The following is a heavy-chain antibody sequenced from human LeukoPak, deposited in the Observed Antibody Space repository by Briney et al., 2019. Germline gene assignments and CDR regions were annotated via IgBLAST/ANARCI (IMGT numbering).Heavy chain of an antibody. CDR3: ARDHRNYGDALAAFDI. V-gene: IGHV4-30-2*01. CDR2: IYHSGST. J-gene: IGHJ3*02. Sequence: SETLSLTCAVSGGSISSGGSSWSWIRQPPGKGLEWIGYIYHSGSTYYNPSLKSRVTISVDRSKNQFSLKLSSVTAADTAVYYCARDHRNYGDALAAFDIWGQGTMVTVSS. D-gene: IGHD4-17*01. CDR1: GGSISSGGSS.